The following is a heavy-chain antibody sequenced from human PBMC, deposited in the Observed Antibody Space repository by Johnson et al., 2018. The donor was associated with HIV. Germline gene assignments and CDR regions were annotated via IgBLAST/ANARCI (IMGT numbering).Heavy chain of an antibody. J-gene: IGHJ3*01. CDR2: ISYDGSNK. D-gene: IGHD3-10*01. Sequence: QVQLVESGGGVVQPGRSLRLSCAASGFTFSSYAMHWVRQAPGKGLEWVAVISYDGSNKYYADSVKGRFTISRDNSKNTLYLQMNSLNTEDTAVYYCTTNLITIDAFDLWGQGTRVTVSS. CDR3: TTNLITIDAFDL. CDR1: GFTFSSYA. V-gene: IGHV3-30-3*01.